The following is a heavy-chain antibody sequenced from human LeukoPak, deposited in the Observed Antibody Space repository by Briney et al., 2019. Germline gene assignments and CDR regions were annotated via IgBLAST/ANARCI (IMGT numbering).Heavy chain of an antibody. CDR2: ISSSSSYI. Sequence: GGSLRLSCAASGFTFSSYSMNWVRQAPGKGLEWVSSISSSSSYIYYADSVKGRFTISRDNTKNSLYLQMNSLRAEDTAVYYCASSLDLEMATSWGQGTLVTVSS. D-gene: IGHD5-24*01. J-gene: IGHJ4*02. CDR1: GFTFSSYS. V-gene: IGHV3-21*01. CDR3: ASSLDLEMATS.